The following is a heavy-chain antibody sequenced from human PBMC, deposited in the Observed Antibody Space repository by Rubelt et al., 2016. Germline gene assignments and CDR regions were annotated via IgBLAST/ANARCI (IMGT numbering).Heavy chain of an antibody. J-gene: IGHJ4*02. D-gene: IGHD4-23*01. CDR3: ARVSYVGYY. CDR2: IWYDGSNK. Sequence: EWVAVIWYDGSNKYYADSVKGRFTISRDNSKNTLYLQMNSLRAEDTAVYYCARVSYVGYYWGQGTLVTVSS. V-gene: IGHV3-33*01.